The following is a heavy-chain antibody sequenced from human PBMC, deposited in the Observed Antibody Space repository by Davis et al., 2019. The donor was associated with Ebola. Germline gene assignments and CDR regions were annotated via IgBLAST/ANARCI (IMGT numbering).Heavy chain of an antibody. CDR3: ARVNPAAGTTYYYYGMDV. CDR2: IYYSGST. Sequence: PSETLSLTCTVSGGSISSSSYYWGWIRQPPGKGLEWIGSIYYSGSTYYNPSLKSRVTISVDTSKNQFSLKLSSVTAADTAVYYCARVNPAAGTTYYYYGMDVWGKGTTVTVSS. J-gene: IGHJ6*04. D-gene: IGHD6-13*01. CDR1: GGSISSSSYY. V-gene: IGHV4-39*07.